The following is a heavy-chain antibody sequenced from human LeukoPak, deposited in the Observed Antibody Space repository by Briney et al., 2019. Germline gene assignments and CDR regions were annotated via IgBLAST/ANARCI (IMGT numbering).Heavy chain of an antibody. Sequence: QPGGSLRLSCAASGFTFSDFWMYWVRQAPGKGLVWISNINEHGTTAYADSVKGRFTISRDNAKNILCLQMNSLRAEDTAVYYCARVRGGNWGQGTLVTVSS. D-gene: IGHD3-16*01. CDR1: GFTFSDFW. CDR2: INEHGTT. J-gene: IGHJ4*02. CDR3: ARVRGGN. V-gene: IGHV3-74*01.